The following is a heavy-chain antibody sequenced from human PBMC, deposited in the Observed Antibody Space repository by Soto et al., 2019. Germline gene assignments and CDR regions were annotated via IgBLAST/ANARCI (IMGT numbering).Heavy chain of an antibody. Sequence: PSETLSLTCTVSCDSISSDSYYWGWIRQPPGKGLECIGSVYYSGRTYYNPSLESRVTISVDTSKSQFSLNLRSVTAADTAVYYCARQSSGYTYGGGFDYWGQGTLVTVSS. CDR1: CDSISSDSYY. CDR2: VYYSGRT. J-gene: IGHJ4*02. D-gene: IGHD5-18*01. CDR3: ARQSSGYTYGGGFDY. V-gene: IGHV4-39*01.